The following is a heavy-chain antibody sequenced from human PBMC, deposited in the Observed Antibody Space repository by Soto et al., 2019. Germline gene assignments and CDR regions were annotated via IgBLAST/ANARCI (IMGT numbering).Heavy chain of an antibody. Sequence: PGGSLRLSCAASGFTFSSYSMNWVRQAPGKGLEWVSSISSSSSYIYYADSVKGRFTISRDNAKNSLYLQMNSLRAEDTAVYYCARDPNPLPRYCSGGSCYPLGYYGMDVWGQGTTVTVSS. J-gene: IGHJ6*02. CDR2: ISSSSSYI. D-gene: IGHD2-15*01. CDR1: GFTFSSYS. CDR3: ARDPNPLPRYCSGGSCYPLGYYGMDV. V-gene: IGHV3-21*01.